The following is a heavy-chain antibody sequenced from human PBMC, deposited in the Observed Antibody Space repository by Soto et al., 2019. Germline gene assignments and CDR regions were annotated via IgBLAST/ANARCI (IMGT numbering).Heavy chain of an antibody. V-gene: IGHV3-23*01. D-gene: IGHD5-18*01. CDR1: GFTFSSYA. J-gene: IGHJ4*02. Sequence: PGGSLRLSCATSGFTFSSYAMSWVRQAPGKGLEWVSTISGSGVSTYYADSVKGRFTISRDSSKNTLYLQMNILSAEDTAVYYCANDPRGYSYGSDYWGQGTLVTVSS. CDR2: ISGSGVST. CDR3: ANDPRGYSYGSDY.